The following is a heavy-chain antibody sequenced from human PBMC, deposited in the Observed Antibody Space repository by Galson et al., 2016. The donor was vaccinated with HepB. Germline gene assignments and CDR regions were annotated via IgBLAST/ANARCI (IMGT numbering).Heavy chain of an antibody. Sequence: SLRLSCAASGFTFSSYSINWVRQAPGKGLEWVSYIVSGSRTIYYAGSVKGRFTTSRDNAKNSLYLQMNSLRDEDTAGYYCAIIVGPKEPPRFWGQGTLVTVSS. V-gene: IGHV3-48*02. CDR1: GFTFSSYS. CDR2: IVSGSRTI. J-gene: IGHJ4*02. D-gene: IGHD1-26*01. CDR3: AIIVGPKEPPRF.